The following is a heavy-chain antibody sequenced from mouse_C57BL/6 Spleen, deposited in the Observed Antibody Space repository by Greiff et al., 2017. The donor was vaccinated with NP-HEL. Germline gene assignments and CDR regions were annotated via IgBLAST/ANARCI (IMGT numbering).Heavy chain of an antibody. CDR3: ARFYDGYYWFAY. Sequence: VKVVESGPGLVAPSQSLSITCTVSGFSLTSYAISWVRQPPGKGLEWLGVIWTGGGTNYNSALKSRLISSKDNSKSQVFLKMNSLQTDDTARYYCARFYDGYYWFAYWGQGTLVTVSA. V-gene: IGHV2-9-1*01. CDR1: GFSLTSYA. D-gene: IGHD2-3*01. J-gene: IGHJ3*01. CDR2: IWTGGGT.